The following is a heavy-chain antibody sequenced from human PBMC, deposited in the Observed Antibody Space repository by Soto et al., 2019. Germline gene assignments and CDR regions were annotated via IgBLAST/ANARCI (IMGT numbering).Heavy chain of an antibody. V-gene: IGHV3-23*01. D-gene: IGHD5-18*01. Sequence: PGGSLRLSCAASVFTFSGYAMRWVRQAPGKGLEWVSAIGGGGGSTDYVDSVKGRFTISRDISKNTLYLQMNSLRAEDTAVYYCAKLQAYSYGPGAYFDYWGQGTLVTVSS. CDR3: AKLQAYSYGPGAYFDY. J-gene: IGHJ4*02. CDR1: VFTFSGYA. CDR2: IGGGGGST.